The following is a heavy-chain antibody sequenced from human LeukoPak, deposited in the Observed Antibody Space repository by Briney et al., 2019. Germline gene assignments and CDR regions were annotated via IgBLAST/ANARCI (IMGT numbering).Heavy chain of an antibody. J-gene: IGHJ4*02. CDR2: INPQNGNT. Sequence: ASVKVSCKASGYSFTTYVITWVRQAPGQGPEWPGWINPQNGNTNFAQRFQGRVTMTTDTSTNTAYTELRSLTSDDTAVYYCARACTTFITQWCFSDFWGQGTLVTVSS. CDR3: ARACTTFITQWCFSDF. D-gene: IGHD2/OR15-2a*01. V-gene: IGHV1-18*04. CDR1: GYSFTTYV.